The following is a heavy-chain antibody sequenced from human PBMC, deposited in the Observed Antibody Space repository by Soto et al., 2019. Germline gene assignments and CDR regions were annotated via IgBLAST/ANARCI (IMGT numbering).Heavy chain of an antibody. CDR2: IYYSGST. CDR3: ARDVLAAAGPSSYYFDY. V-gene: IGHV4-30-4*01. CDR1: GGSISSGDYY. D-gene: IGHD6-13*01. J-gene: IGHJ4*02. Sequence: SSETLSLTCTVSGGSISSGDYYWSWIRQPPGKGLEWIGYIYYSGSTYYNPSLRSRVTISADTSKNQFSLKLSSVTAADTAVYYCARDVLAAAGPSSYYFDYWGQGTLVTVSS.